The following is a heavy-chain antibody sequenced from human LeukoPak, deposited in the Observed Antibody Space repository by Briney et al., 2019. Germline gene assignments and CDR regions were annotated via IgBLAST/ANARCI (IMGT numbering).Heavy chain of an antibody. CDR2: IIPIFGTA. Sequence: SVKVSCKASGGTFSSYAISWVRQAPGQGLEWMGRIIPIFGTANYAEKFQGRVTITTDESTSTSYMELSSLRSEDTAVYYCARDGPAYDSSGYYDYWGQGILVTVSS. D-gene: IGHD3-22*01. CDR3: ARDGPAYDSSGYYDY. V-gene: IGHV1-69*05. J-gene: IGHJ4*02. CDR1: GGTFSSYA.